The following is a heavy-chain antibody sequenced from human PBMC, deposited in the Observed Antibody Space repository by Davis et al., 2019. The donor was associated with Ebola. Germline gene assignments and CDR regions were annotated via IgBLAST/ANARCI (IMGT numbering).Heavy chain of an antibody. CDR3: ARGGGESARTDNWFDP. Sequence: AASVKVSCKASGYTFTSYGISWVRQAPGQGLEWMGWISAYNGNTNYAQKLQGRVTMTTDTSTSTVYMELSSLRSEDTAVYYCARGGGESARTDNWFDPWGQGTLVTVSS. V-gene: IGHV1-18*01. J-gene: IGHJ5*02. CDR2: ISAYNGNT. D-gene: IGHD3-10*01. CDR1: GYTFTSYG.